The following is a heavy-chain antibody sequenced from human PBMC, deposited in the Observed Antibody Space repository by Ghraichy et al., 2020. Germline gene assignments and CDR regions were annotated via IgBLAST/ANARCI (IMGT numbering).Heavy chain of an antibody. Sequence: GGSLRLSCAASGFTFSDYYMTWIRQTPGKGLEWVSYISSTSSTIYYADSVKGRFTSSRDNAKKSLYLQMNSLRAEATAVYYCAKAYGSGWFSAADYWGQGTLVTVSS. CDR3: AKAYGSGWFSAADY. CDR2: ISSTSSTI. CDR1: GFTFSDYY. V-gene: IGHV3-11*01. J-gene: IGHJ4*02. D-gene: IGHD6-19*01.